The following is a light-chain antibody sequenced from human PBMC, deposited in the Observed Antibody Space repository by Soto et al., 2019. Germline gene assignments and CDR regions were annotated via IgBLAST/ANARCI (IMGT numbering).Light chain of an antibody. J-gene: IGLJ1*01. CDR2: DVI. CDR1: SSDVGTYTY. CDR3: CSYAGSYTHV. V-gene: IGLV2-11*01. Sequence: SVLTHPRSVSGSPGQSVTISCTGTSSDVGTYTYVSWYQQHPGKAPKLIIYDVIKRPSGVPDRFSGSKSGNTASLTISGLQAEDEADYYCCSYAGSYTHVFGTGTKV.